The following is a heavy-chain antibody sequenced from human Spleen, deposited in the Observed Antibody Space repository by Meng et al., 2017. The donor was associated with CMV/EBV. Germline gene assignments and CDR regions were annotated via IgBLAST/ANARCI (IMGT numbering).Heavy chain of an antibody. Sequence: ASVKVSCKASGYTFTSYHISWVRQATGQGLEWMGWISAYNGNTNYAQKLQGRVTMTTDTSTSTAYMELRSLRSDDTAVYYCARDHYYDSSGYDIDYWGQGTLVTVSS. V-gene: IGHV1-18*01. CDR2: ISAYNGNT. CDR1: GYTFTSYH. J-gene: IGHJ4*02. D-gene: IGHD3-22*01. CDR3: ARDHYYDSSGYDIDY.